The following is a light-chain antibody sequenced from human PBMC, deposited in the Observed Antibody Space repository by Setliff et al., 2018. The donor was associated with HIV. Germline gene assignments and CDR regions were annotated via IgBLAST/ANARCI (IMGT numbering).Light chain of an antibody. J-gene: IGLJ1*01. CDR3: ASWDDSLKEYV. CDR1: SSNIGTNT. V-gene: IGLV1-44*01. CDR2: TNS. Sequence: QSVLTQPPSVSGTPGQRVAISCFGTSSNIGTNTVNWYQQLPGAAPKLLIYTNSHRPSGVPDRFSGSKSGTSASLAISGLRSEDEADYYCASWDDSLKEYVFGTGTKVTVL.